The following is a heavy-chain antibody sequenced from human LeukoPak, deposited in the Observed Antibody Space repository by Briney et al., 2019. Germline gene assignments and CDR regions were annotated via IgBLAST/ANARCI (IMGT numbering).Heavy chain of an antibody. CDR2: IYTSGST. V-gene: IGHV4-4*07. CDR3: ARASPTTNKGAYGWFDP. J-gene: IGHJ5*02. Sequence: SETLSLTCTVSGGSISGYYWSWIRQPAGKGLEWIGRIYTSGSTNYNPSLKSRVTMSVDTSKNQFSLKLSSVTAADTAVYYCARASPTTNKGAYGWFDPWGQGTLDTVSS. CDR1: GGSISGYY. D-gene: IGHD1-14*01.